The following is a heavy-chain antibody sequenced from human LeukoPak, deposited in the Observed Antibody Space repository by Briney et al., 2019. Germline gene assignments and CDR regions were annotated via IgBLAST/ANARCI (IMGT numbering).Heavy chain of an antibody. V-gene: IGHV3-30-3*01. CDR3: ARVYDYYDSSGLDY. J-gene: IGHJ4*02. Sequence: PGGPLRLSCAASGFTFSSYAMHWVRQAPGKGLEWVAVISYDGSNKYYADSVKGRFTISRDNSKNTLYLQMNSLRAEDTAVYYCARVYDYYDSSGLDYWGQGTLDTVSS. D-gene: IGHD3-22*01. CDR1: GFTFSSYA. CDR2: ISYDGSNK.